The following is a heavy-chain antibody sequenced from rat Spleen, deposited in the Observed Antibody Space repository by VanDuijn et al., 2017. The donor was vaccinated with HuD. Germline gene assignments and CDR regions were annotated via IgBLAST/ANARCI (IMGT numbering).Heavy chain of an antibody. D-gene: IGHD3-1*01. V-gene: IGHV5-46*01. CDR2: ISTSGGST. J-gene: IGHJ2*01. CDR3: TRERPPDY. Sequence: EVQLLESGGGLVQPGRSLKVSCAASGFTFSSFPMAWVRQAPTKGLEWVATISTSGGSTYYRDSVKGRFTISRDNAKSTLYLQMNSLRSEDTATYYCTRERPPDYWGQGVMVTVSS. CDR1: GFTFSSFP.